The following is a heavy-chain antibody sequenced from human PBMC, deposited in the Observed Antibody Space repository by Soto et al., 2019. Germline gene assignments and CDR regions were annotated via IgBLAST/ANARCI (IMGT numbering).Heavy chain of an antibody. CDR1: GGTFSSYT. V-gene: IGHV1-69*02. J-gene: IGHJ4*02. CDR3: ARAETHPLDPYSSGWAFDY. D-gene: IGHD6-19*01. CDR2: IIPILGIA. Sequence: ASVKVSCKASGGTFSSYTISWVRQAPGQGLEWMGRIIPILGIANYAQKFQGRVTITADKSTSTAYMELSSLRSEDTAVYYCARAETHPLDPYSSGWAFDYWGQGTLVTVSS.